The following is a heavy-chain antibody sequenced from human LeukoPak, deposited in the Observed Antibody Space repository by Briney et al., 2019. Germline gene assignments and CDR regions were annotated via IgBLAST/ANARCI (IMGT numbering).Heavy chain of an antibody. J-gene: IGHJ4*02. V-gene: IGHV3-21*01. CDR3: ARVSGRLERQSDLDY. CDR1: GFTFASYS. CDR2: ISGDSTYI. D-gene: IGHD1-1*01. Sequence: GGSLRLSCAASGFTFASYSMNWVRQAPGKGLEWVSSISGDSTYIYNAGSVKGRFTISRDNAQASLYLQMISLRADDTAVYYCARVSGRLERQSDLDYWGQGTLVIVPS.